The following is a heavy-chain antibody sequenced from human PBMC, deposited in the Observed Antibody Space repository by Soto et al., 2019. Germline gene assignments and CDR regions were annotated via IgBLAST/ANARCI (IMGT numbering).Heavy chain of an antibody. CDR3: ARGGTSKSGHLWYFDL. CDR1: GFTFDSYT. V-gene: IGHV3-21*01. Sequence: EVQVLESGGGLVKPGGSLKLSCTASGFTFDSYTMNWLRQAPGRGLEWVSSISATTTYKYYADSVKGRFIISRDNARNSLYLQTNSLRAEDTAVYYCARGGTSKSGHLWYFDLWGRGTLVTVSS. D-gene: IGHD1-1*01. CDR2: ISATTTYK. J-gene: IGHJ2*01.